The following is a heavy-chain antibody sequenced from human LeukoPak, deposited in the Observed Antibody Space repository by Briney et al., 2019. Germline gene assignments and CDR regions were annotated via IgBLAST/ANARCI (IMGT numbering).Heavy chain of an antibody. Sequence: GGSLRLSCAASGFTFSSYAMSWVRHAPGKGLEWDSGISGSGGSTYYADSVKGRFTISRDNSKNTLYLQMNSLRAEDTAMYYCAKGGVGSGKTFDSWGQGTLVTVSS. D-gene: IGHD3-10*01. CDR1: GFTFSSYA. CDR3: AKGGVGSGKTFDS. J-gene: IGHJ4*02. V-gene: IGHV3-23*01. CDR2: ISGSGGST.